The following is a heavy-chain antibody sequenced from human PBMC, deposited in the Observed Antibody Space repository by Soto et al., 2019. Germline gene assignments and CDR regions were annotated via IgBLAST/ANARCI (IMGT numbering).Heavy chain of an antibody. J-gene: IGHJ4*02. CDR3: AKDRTIASRTFDS. Sequence: GSLRLSCTASGFTFSDHGMHWVRQAPGKGLEWVASISGSVGSTFYADSVKGRFTISRDNYLNTLDLQMNSLRAEDTAVYYCAKDRTIASRTFDSWGQGALVTSPQ. CDR2: ISGSVGST. D-gene: IGHD6-6*01. CDR1: GFTFSDHG. V-gene: IGHV3-23*01.